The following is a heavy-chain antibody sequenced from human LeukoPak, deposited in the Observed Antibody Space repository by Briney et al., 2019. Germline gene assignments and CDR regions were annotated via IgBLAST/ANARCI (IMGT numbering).Heavy chain of an antibody. CDR2: INPNSGGT. CDR1: GYTFTGYY. D-gene: IGHD5-12*01. J-gene: IGHJ6*02. Sequence: ASVKVSCKASGYTFTGYYMHWVRQAPGQGLEWMGWINPNSGGTNYAQKFQGRVTMTRDTSIGTAYMELSRLRSDDTAVYYCARARGATWAEYYYYGMDVWGQGTTVTVSS. CDR3: ARARGATWAEYYYYGMDV. V-gene: IGHV1-2*02.